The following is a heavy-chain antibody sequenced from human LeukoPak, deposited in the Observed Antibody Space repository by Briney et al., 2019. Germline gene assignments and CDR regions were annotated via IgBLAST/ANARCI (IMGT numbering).Heavy chain of an antibody. D-gene: IGHD7-27*01. CDR2: IIPIVGIA. CDR1: GGTFSSYA. Sequence: SVKVSCKASGGTFSSYAISWVRQAPGQGLEWMGRIIPIVGIANYAQKFQGRVTIIADKFTSTAYMELSSLRSEDTAVYYCSRERPGDPPPQFDYWGQGTLVTVSS. J-gene: IGHJ4*02. CDR3: SRERPGDPPPQFDY. V-gene: IGHV1-69*04.